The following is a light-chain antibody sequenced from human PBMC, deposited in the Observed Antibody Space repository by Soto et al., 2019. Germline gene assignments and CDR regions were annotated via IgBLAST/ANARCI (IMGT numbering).Light chain of an antibody. CDR1: QSVSSSY. CDR3: QQYGSSPRT. CDR2: GAS. Sequence: EFGLTQSPGTLSLSTGERATLSCRASQSVSSSYLAWYQQKPGQAPRLLIYGASSRATGIPDRFSGSGSGTDFTRTISRLEPEDFAVYYCQQYGSSPRTFGQGTKVEFK. J-gene: IGKJ1*01. V-gene: IGKV3-20*01.